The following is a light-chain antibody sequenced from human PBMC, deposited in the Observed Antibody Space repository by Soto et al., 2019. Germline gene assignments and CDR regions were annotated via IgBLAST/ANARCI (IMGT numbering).Light chain of an antibody. CDR3: AAWDDSLSGYV. CDR1: SSNIGSNY. J-gene: IGLJ1*01. Sequence: QSVLTQPPSTSGTPGQRVTIACSGSSSNIGSNYVYWYQHLTETAPKVLIYRSNQRPSGVPDRFSGSKSGTSASLAISGLRSEDEADYYCAAWDDSLSGYVFGTGTKVTVL. V-gene: IGLV1-47*01. CDR2: RSN.